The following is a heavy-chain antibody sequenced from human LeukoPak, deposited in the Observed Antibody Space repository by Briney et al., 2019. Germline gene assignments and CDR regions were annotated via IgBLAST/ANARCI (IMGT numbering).Heavy chain of an antibody. D-gene: IGHD3-22*01. CDR3: ARPIYDTRNAMDV. CDR1: GLTFSNYW. V-gene: IGHV3-74*01. CDR2: INSDGSST. J-gene: IGHJ6*02. Sequence: GGSLRLSCAASGLTFSNYWMHWVRHAPGKGLVWVSRINSDGSSTNYADSVKGRFTISRDNAKNTLYLQMNSLRVEDMAVYYCARPIYDTRNAMDVWGQGTTVTVSS.